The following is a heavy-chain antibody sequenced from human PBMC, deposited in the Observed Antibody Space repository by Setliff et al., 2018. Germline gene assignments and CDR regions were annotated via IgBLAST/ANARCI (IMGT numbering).Heavy chain of an antibody. CDR3: ARDGGPRALDC. CDR1: GGSISSGSYY. CDR2: MYTSGSA. J-gene: IGHJ4*02. Sequence: ASETLSLTCTVSGGSISSGSYYWNWIRQPAGKGLEWIGRMYTSGSANYNPSLRSRVTISLDTSKNQFSLRLNSVTAADTAVYYCARDGGPRALDCWGQGTLVTVSS. V-gene: IGHV4-61*02. D-gene: IGHD3-16*01.